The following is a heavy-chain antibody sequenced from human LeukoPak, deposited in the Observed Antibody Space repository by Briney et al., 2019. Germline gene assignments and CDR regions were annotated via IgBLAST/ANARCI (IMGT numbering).Heavy chain of an antibody. Sequence: PGGSLRLSCAASGLTVSSNCMSWVRQAPGKGLEWVSVIYSGGSTYYADSVKGRFTISRDNSKNTLYLQMNSLRAEDTAVYYCARGTTVTTSIPAFDIWGQGTMVTVSS. J-gene: IGHJ3*02. CDR2: IYSGGST. V-gene: IGHV3-66*01. CDR1: GLTVSSNC. CDR3: ARGTTVTTSIPAFDI. D-gene: IGHD4-17*01.